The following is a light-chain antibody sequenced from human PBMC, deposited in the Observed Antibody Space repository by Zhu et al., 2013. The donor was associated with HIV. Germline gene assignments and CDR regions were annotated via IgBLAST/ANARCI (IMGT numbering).Light chain of an antibody. J-gene: IGKJ1*01. CDR1: QSVSSSY. CDR3: QQYVSSPRT. V-gene: IGKV3-20*01. CDR2: GAS. Sequence: EIVLTQSPGTLSLSPGERATLSCRASQSVSSSYLAWFQQKPGQAPRLLIYGASNRATGIPDRFSGSGSGTDFTLTISRLEPEDFAVYYCQQYVSSPRTFGQGTQVEIK.